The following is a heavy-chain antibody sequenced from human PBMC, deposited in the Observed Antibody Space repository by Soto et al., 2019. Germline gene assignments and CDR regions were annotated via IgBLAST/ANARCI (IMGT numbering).Heavy chain of an antibody. J-gene: IGHJ6*02. V-gene: IGHV3-23*01. CDR3: AKDVKYCGSTNCYILGGYYYYGMDV. D-gene: IGHD2-2*02. Sequence: LRLSCAASGFTFSTYAMTWVRQAPGKGLEWVSAIIGSGGSTYYADSVKGRFTISRDNSKNTLYLQMNSLRAEDTAVYYCAKDVKYCGSTNCYILGGYYYYGMDVWGQGTTVTVSS. CDR1: GFTFSTYA. CDR2: IIGSGGST.